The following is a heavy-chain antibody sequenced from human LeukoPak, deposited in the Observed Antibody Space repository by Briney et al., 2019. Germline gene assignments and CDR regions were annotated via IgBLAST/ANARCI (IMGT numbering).Heavy chain of an antibody. Sequence: SETLSLTCTVSGDSISSYYWIWIRQPPGKGLEWIGYIYTSGGTNYIPSLKGRVTISIDTSKNQFSLKLSSVTVADSAVYYCARLTRLSTSPDRYYLDYWGQGTLVTVSS. V-gene: IGHV4-4*09. CDR2: IYTSGGT. J-gene: IGHJ4*02. CDR1: GDSISSYY. D-gene: IGHD6-6*01. CDR3: ARLTRLSTSPDRYYLDY.